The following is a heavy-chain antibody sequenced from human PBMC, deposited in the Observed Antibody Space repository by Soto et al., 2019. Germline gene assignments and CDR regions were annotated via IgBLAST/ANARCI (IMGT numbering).Heavy chain of an antibody. D-gene: IGHD5-12*01. CDR1: GGSMSPGD. CDR3: ARRRGGVVATENWFDP. V-gene: IGHV4-59*08. J-gene: IGHJ5*02. CDR2: VHPTGTR. Sequence: SETLSVTCTVSGGSMSPGDWTWVRQPPGKGLEWIGNVHPTGTRNYNSSLESRLYISIDTSKNQFSLNLSSVTAADTAVYFCARRRGGVVATENWFDPRGQGTLVTVSS.